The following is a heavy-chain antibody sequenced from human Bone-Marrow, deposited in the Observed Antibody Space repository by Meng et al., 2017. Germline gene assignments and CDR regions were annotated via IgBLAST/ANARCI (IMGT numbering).Heavy chain of an antibody. CDR3: ARGGSYYVRVNDAFDI. CDR1: GFTFSSYE. V-gene: IGHV3-48*03. Sequence: GESLKISCAASGFTFSSYEMNWVRQAPGKGLEWVSYISSSGSTIYYADSVKGRFTISRDNAKNSLYLQMNSLRAEDTAVYYCARGGSYYVRVNDAFDIWGQGTMVTV. D-gene: IGHD1-26*01. J-gene: IGHJ3*02. CDR2: ISSSGSTI.